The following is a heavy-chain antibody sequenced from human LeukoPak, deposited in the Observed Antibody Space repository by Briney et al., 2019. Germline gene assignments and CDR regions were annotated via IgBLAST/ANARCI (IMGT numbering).Heavy chain of an antibody. J-gene: IGHJ6*04. CDR1: GFTFSSYA. D-gene: IGHD4-17*01. V-gene: IGHV3-30-3*01. CDR3: ASLPKGRRFDYGDYVLRGYV. CDR2: ISYDGSNK. Sequence: GRSLRLSCAASGFTFSSYAMHWVRQAPGKGLEWVAVISYDGSNKYYADSVKGRFTISRDNAKNSLYLQMNSLRAEDTAVYYCASLPKGRRFDYGDYVLRGYVWGKGTTVTVSS.